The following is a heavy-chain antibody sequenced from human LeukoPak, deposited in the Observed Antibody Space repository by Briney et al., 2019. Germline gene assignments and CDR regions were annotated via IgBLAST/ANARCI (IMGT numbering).Heavy chain of an antibody. J-gene: IGHJ1*01. CDR3: ASFYGSSWVGGNFQH. CDR2: LYTNGST. D-gene: IGHD6-13*01. Sequence: PSETLSLTCTLSGGSITDYYWSWIRQPAGKGREWIGHLYTNGSTNYNPPPKRRGTISGEKSKNQLSLKLTSVTAADTAVYYCASFYGSSWVGGNFQHWGQGTLVTVSS. V-gene: IGHV4-4*07. CDR1: GGSITDYY.